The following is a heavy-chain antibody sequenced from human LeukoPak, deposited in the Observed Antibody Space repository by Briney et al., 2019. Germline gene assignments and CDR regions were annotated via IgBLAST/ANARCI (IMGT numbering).Heavy chain of an antibody. V-gene: IGHV1-2*02. CDR3: ATPEPGGGSGSYLATFDY. Sequence: ASVKVSFKASVYTFTDYYMHWVRQARAQGREWMGWINPNSGGSNYVQKVKGRVSITRDTSISTAYMELSRLRSDDTAVYYCATPEPGGGSGSYLATFDYWGQGTLVTVSS. D-gene: IGHD1-26*01. CDR2: INPNSGGS. CDR1: VYTFTDYY. J-gene: IGHJ4*02.